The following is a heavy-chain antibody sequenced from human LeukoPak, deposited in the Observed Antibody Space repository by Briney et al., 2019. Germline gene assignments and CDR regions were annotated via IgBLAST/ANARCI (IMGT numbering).Heavy chain of an antibody. V-gene: IGHV4-39*01. D-gene: IGHD4-17*01. CDR1: GGSISSRSYY. J-gene: IGHJ4*02. CDR3: ARREGGDYTVDY. CDR2: IYYSGST. Sequence: SETLSLTCTVSGGSISSRSYYWGWIRQPPGKGLEWIGSIYYSGSTYYNPSLKSRVTISLDTSKNQFSLKLNSVTAADTAVYSCARREGGDYTVDYWGQGTLVTVSS.